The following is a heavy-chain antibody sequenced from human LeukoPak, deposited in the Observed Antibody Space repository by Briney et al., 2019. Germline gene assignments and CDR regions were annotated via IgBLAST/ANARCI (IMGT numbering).Heavy chain of an antibody. D-gene: IGHD3-10*01. CDR2: IYYSEST. V-gene: IGHV4-59*01. J-gene: IGHJ3*02. CDR1: GGPISSYY. Sequence: PSQTLSLTCTVSGGPISSYYWSWIWQPPGKGLEWIGYIYYSESTNYNPSLKSRVTISVDTSKNQFSLKLSSVTAADTAVYYCARETGVPYGSGSYYKGGDAFDIWGQGTMVTVSS. CDR3: ARETGVPYGSGSYYKGGDAFDI.